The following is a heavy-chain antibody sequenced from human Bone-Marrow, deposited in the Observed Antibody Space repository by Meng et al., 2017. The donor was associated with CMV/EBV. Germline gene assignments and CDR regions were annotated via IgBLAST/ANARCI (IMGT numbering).Heavy chain of an antibody. CDR3: ARESTPNYCSSTSCYPPYYYYGMDV. D-gene: IGHD2-2*01. Sequence: GESLKISCAASGFTVSSNYMSWVRQAPGKGLEWVSVIYSGGSTYYADSVKGRFTISRDNSKNTLYLQMNSLRAEDTAVYYCARESTPNYCSSTSCYPPYYYYGMDVWGQGTTVTVSS. CDR2: IYSGGST. J-gene: IGHJ6*02. CDR1: GFTVSSNY. V-gene: IGHV3-66*02.